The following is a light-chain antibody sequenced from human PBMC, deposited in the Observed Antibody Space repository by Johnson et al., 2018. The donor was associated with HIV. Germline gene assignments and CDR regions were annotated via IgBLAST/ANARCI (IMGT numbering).Light chain of an antibody. CDR3: GTWDSSLYGFV. J-gene: IGLJ1*01. CDR2: DNN. Sequence: QSVLTQPPSVSAAPGQKVTISCSGSSSNIGNNYVSWYQQLQGTAPKLLIYDNNKRPSGIPDRFSGSKSATSATLAITGLQTGDAADYYCGTWDSSLYGFVFGPGTKVTVL. CDR1: SSNIGNNY. V-gene: IGLV1-51*01.